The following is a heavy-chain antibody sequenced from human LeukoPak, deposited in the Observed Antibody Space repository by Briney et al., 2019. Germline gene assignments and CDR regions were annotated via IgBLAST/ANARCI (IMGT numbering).Heavy chain of an antibody. J-gene: IGHJ4*02. V-gene: IGHV4-39*01. Sequence: SETLSLTCTVSGGSISSSSYYWGWIRQPPGKGLEWIGSIYYSGSTYYNPSLKSRVTISVDTSKNQFSLKLNSVTAADTAVYYCARGTSVAGADRGQGTLVTVSS. CDR2: IYYSGST. D-gene: IGHD6-19*01. CDR1: GGSISSSSYY. CDR3: ARGTSVAGAD.